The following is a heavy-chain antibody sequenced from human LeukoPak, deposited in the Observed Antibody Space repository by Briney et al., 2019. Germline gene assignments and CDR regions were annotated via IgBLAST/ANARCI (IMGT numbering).Heavy chain of an antibody. Sequence: PSETLSLTCTVSGGSISSSSYYWGWIRQPPGKGLEWIGSIYYSGSTYYNPSLKSRVTISVDTSKNQFSLKLSSVTAAHTAVYYCGSKSLGGYYDSSGYLGYWGQGTLVTVSS. CDR2: IYYSGST. CDR3: GSKSLGGYYDSSGYLGY. CDR1: GGSISSSSYY. D-gene: IGHD3-22*01. V-gene: IGHV4-39*01. J-gene: IGHJ4*02.